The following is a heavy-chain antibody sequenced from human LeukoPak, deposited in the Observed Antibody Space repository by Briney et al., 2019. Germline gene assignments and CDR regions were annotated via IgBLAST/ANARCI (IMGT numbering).Heavy chain of an antibody. CDR1: GYTFTHYT. J-gene: IGHJ4*02. D-gene: IGHD4-23*01. V-gene: IGHV1-3*01. CDR3: ATTDYGGNSVRY. Sequence: ASVKVSRKASGYTFTHYTMHWVRQAPGQRLEWMGWINAGNGNAKYSQKFQGRVTITRDTSASTAYMGLSSLRSEDTAVYYCATTDYGGNSVRYWGQGTLVTVSS. CDR2: INAGNGNA.